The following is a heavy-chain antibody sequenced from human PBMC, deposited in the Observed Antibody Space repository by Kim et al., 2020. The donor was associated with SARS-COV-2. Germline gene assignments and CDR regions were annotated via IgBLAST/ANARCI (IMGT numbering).Heavy chain of an antibody. J-gene: IGHJ5*02. V-gene: IGHV4-34*01. CDR1: GGSFSGYY. Sequence: SETLSLTCAVYGGSFSGYYWSWIRQPPGKGLEWIGEINHSGSTNYNPSLKSRVTISVDTSKNQFSLKLSSVTAADTAVYYCARGRWGYCSSTSCYLHWFDPWGQGTLVTVSS. D-gene: IGHD2-2*01. CDR2: INHSGST. CDR3: ARGRWGYCSSTSCYLHWFDP.